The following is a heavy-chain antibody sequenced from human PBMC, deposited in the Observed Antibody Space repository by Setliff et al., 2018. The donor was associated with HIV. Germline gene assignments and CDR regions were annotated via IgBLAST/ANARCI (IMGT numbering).Heavy chain of an antibody. Sequence: SVKVSCKATGGTFSTYGFNWVRQAPGQGLEWMGGIIPILGAPIYAQKFQGRVTVSADESGSTGYMELSSLKSEDTAVYYCARDHLVGPHDAFDPWGPGTTVTVSS. CDR2: IIPILGAP. V-gene: IGHV1-69*13. CDR1: GGTFSTYG. D-gene: IGHD2-8*02. CDR3: ARDHLVGPHDAFDP. J-gene: IGHJ3*01.